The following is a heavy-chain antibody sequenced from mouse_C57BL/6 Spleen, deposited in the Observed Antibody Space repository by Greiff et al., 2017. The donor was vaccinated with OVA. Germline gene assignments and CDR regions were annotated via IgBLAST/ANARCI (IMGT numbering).Heavy chain of an antibody. CDR2: IDPETGGT. CDR1: GYTFTDYE. CDR3: TRYGYYYFDY. D-gene: IGHD2-2*01. Sequence: QVQLQQSGAELVRPGASVTLSCKASGYTFTDYEMHWVKQTPVHGLEWIGAIDPETGGTAYNQKFKGKAILTADKSSSTAYMELRSLTSEDSAVYYCTRYGYYYFDYWGKGTTLTVSS. V-gene: IGHV1-15*01. J-gene: IGHJ2*01.